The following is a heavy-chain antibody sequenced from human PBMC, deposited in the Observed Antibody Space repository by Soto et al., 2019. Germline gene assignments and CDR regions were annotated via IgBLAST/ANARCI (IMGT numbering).Heavy chain of an antibody. V-gene: IGHV3-23*01. Sequence: VQLLESGGGLVQPGGSLRLSCAASGFTFSSYAMSWVRQAPGKGLEWVSAISGSGGSTYYADSVKGRFTISRDNSKNTLYLQMNSLRAEDTAVYYCAKPYYDILTGYYSEYYFDYWGQGTLVTVSS. CDR3: AKPYYDILTGYYSEYYFDY. J-gene: IGHJ4*02. D-gene: IGHD3-9*01. CDR1: GFTFSSYA. CDR2: ISGSGGST.